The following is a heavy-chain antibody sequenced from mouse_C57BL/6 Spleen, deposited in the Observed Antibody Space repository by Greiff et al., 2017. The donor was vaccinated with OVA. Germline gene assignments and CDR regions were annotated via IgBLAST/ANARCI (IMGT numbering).Heavy chain of an antibody. CDR1: GYTFTSYW. CDR3: AREGTGTGFAY. Sequence: QVQLQQPGAELVRPGTSVKLSCKASGYTFTSYWMHWVKQRPGQGLEWIGVIDPSDSYTNYNQKFKGKATLTVDTSSSTAYMQLSSLTSEDSAVYYCAREGTGTGFAYWGQGTLVTVSA. CDR2: IDPSDSYT. V-gene: IGHV1-59*01. D-gene: IGHD4-1*01. J-gene: IGHJ3*01.